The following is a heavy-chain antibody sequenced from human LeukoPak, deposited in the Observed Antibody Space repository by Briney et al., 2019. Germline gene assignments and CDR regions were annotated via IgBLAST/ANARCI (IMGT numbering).Heavy chain of an antibody. CDR2: TYYRSKWHN. CDR1: GDSVSSESAA. V-gene: IGHV6-1*01. Sequence: SQTLSLTCAISGDSVSSESAAWNWIRQSPSRGLEWLTRTYYRSKWHNDYAVSVKSRITINPDTSKNQFSLLLNSVTPEDTAVYYCAGEAVDAFDIWGLGTMVTVSS. J-gene: IGHJ3*02. CDR3: AGEAVDAFDI.